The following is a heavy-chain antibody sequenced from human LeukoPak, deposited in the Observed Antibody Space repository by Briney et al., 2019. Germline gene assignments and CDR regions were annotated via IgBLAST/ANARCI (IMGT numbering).Heavy chain of an antibody. J-gene: IGHJ4*02. V-gene: IGHV1-18*01. CDR1: GYTFTSYG. CDR3: ARDVGGLRYCSSTSCYTEDY. D-gene: IGHD2-2*02. CDR2: ISAYNGNT. Sequence: ASVKVPCKASGYTFTSYGISWVRQAPGQGLEWMGWISAYNGNTNYAQKLQGRVTMTTDTSTSTAYMELRSLRSDDTAVYYCARDVGGLRYCSSTSCYTEDYWGQGTLVTVSS.